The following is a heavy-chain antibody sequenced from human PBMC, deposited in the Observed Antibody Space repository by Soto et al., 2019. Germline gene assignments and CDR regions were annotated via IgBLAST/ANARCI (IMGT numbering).Heavy chain of an antibody. CDR1: GYTFTNYG. J-gene: IGHJ3*01. CDR2: ISTYNVNT. Sequence: QIQLVQSGGEVKKPGASVNVSCKASGYTFTNYGIGWVRQAPGQGLEWMGWISTYNVNTIYAQNFQDRVTMTTDTSTSTAYMELKSLTPDDTAVYYCARVPGELHLLDAFDVWGQGTMLTVSS. V-gene: IGHV1-18*01. D-gene: IGHD1-7*01. CDR3: ARVPGELHLLDAFDV.